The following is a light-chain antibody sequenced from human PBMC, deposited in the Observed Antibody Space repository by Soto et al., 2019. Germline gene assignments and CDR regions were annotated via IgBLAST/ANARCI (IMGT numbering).Light chain of an antibody. CDR2: EVS. J-gene: IGLJ3*02. CDR3: SSYTSSRSWV. Sequence: QSALTQPASVSGSPGQSITISCTGTSTDVGGYNYVSWYQQHPGKAPKLMIYEVSNRLSGVSNRFSGSKSGNTASLTISGLQAEDEADYYCSSYTSSRSWVFGGGTKLTVL. V-gene: IGLV2-14*01. CDR1: STDVGGYNY.